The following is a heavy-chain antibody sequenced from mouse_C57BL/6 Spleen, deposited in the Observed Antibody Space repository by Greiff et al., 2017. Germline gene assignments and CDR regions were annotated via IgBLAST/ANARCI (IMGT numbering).Heavy chain of an antibody. V-gene: IGHV1-81*01. CDR3: ARQDYGSPRFAY. CDR1: GYTFTSSG. J-gene: IGHJ3*01. D-gene: IGHD1-1*01. Sequence: QVQLQQSGAELARPGASVKLSCKASGYTFTSSGISWVKQRTGQGLEWIGEIYPRSGNTYYNEKFKGKATLTADKSSSTAYMELRSLTSEDSAVYFCARQDYGSPRFAYWGQGTLVTVSA. CDR2: IYPRSGNT.